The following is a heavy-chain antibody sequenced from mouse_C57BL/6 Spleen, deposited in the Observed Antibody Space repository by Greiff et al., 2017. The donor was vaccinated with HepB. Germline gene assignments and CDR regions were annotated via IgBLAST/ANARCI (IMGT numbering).Heavy chain of an antibody. V-gene: IGHV5-4*01. CDR1: GFTFSSYA. Sequence: EVKLVESGGGLVKPGGSLKLSCAASGFTFSSYAMSWVRQTPEKWLEWVATISDGGSYTYYPDNGKGQFTISRDNDKNNLYLQMSNLKSEDTAMYYCAREGYYGSSPLYAMDYWGQGTSVTVSS. CDR2: ISDGGSYT. CDR3: AREGYYGSSPLYAMDY. D-gene: IGHD1-1*01. J-gene: IGHJ4*01.